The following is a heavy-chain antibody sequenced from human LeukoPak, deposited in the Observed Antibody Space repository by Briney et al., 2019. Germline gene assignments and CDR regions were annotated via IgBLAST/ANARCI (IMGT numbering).Heavy chain of an antibody. Sequence: TSSETLSLTFAVYGGSFSGYYWSWIRQPPGKGLEWIGEINHSGSTNYNPSLKSRVTISVDTSKNQFSLKLSSVTAADTAVYYCARDSVTTGWSWFDPWGQGTLVTVSS. CDR2: INHSGST. J-gene: IGHJ5*02. CDR3: ARDSVTTGWSWFDP. D-gene: IGHD4-17*01. V-gene: IGHV4-34*01. CDR1: GGSFSGYY.